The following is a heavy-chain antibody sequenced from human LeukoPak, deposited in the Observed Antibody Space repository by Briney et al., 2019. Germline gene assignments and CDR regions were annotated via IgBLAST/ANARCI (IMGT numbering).Heavy chain of an antibody. D-gene: IGHD5-12*01. CDR2: IIASSGAT. Sequence: GRSLRLSCAASGFTFDDYAMSWVRQAPGKGLEWVSIIIASSGATFYADSVKGRFTISRDISKNTLYLQMNNLRVEDTAVYYCAKGGYDYIEVAYFDFWGQGILVTVSS. CDR3: AKGGYDYIEVAYFDF. CDR1: GFTFDDYA. J-gene: IGHJ4*02. V-gene: IGHV3-23*01.